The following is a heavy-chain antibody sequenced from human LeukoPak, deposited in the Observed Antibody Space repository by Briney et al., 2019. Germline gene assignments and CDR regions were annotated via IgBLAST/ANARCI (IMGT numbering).Heavy chain of an antibody. Sequence: APVKVSCKASGYTFTSYGISWVRQAPGQGLEWMGWISAYNGNTNYAQKLQGRVTMTTDTSTSTAYMELRSLRSDDTAVYYCARGKAYYDFWSGYSSADWFDPWGQGTLVTVSS. D-gene: IGHD3-3*01. CDR1: GYTFTSYG. J-gene: IGHJ5*02. CDR3: ARGKAYYDFWSGYSSADWFDP. V-gene: IGHV1-18*01. CDR2: ISAYNGNT.